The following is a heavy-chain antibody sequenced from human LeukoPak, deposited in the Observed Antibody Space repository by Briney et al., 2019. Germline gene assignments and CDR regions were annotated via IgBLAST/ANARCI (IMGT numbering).Heavy chain of an antibody. Sequence: GGSLRLSCSASGFTFRSYAMHWVRQAPGKGLEYVSAISNNGGSTYYADSVKGRFTIPRDNSKNTLYLQMSSLRAEDTAVYYCVKNLGRYYDSSGDSDAFDIWGQGTMVTVSS. CDR3: VKNLGRYYDSSGDSDAFDI. J-gene: IGHJ3*02. CDR1: GFTFRSYA. V-gene: IGHV3-64D*09. D-gene: IGHD3-22*01. CDR2: ISNNGGST.